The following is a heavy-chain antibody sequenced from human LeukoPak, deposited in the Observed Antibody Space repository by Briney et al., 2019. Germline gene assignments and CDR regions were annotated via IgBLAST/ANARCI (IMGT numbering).Heavy chain of an antibody. J-gene: IGHJ6*04. Sequence: GSLRLSCAASGFTFSSYWMSWVRQAPGKGLEWIGSIYYSGSTYYNPSLKSRVTISVDTSKTQFSLKLSSVTAADTAVYYCARHMWIQLWSVVDVWGKGTTVTVSS. CDR3: ARHMWIQLWSVVDV. V-gene: IGHV4-39*01. D-gene: IGHD5-18*01. CDR1: GFTFSSYW. CDR2: IYYSGST.